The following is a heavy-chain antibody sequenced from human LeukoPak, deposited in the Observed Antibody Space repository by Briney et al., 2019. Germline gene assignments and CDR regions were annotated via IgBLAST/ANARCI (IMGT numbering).Heavy chain of an antibody. V-gene: IGHV3-30-3*01. D-gene: IGHD1-1*01. CDR3: ARDPALLEPDY. CDR2: ISYDGSNK. J-gene: IGHJ4*02. CDR1: GFTFSSYA. Sequence: GGSLRLSCAASGFTFSSYAMHWVRQAPGKGLEWVAVISYDGSNKYYADSVKGRFTISRDNAKNSLYLQMNSLRAEDTAVYYCARDPALLEPDYWGQGTLVTVSS.